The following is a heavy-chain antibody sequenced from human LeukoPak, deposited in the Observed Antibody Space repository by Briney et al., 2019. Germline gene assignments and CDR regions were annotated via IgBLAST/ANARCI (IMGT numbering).Heavy chain of an antibody. J-gene: IGHJ3*02. CDR3: ARDLPGITMIARTTFDI. D-gene: IGHD3-22*01. Sequence: AGGSLRLSCAASGFTFSSYSMNWVRQAPGKGLEWVSSISSSSSYIYYADSVRGRFTISRDNAKNSLYLQMNSLRAEDTAVYYCARDLPGITMIARTTFDIWGQGTMVTVSS. V-gene: IGHV3-21*01. CDR2: ISSSSSYI. CDR1: GFTFSSYS.